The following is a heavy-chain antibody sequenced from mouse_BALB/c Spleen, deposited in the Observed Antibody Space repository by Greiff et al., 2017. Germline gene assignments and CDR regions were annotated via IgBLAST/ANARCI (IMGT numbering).Heavy chain of an antibody. Sequence: EVKVEESGGGLVKPGGSLKLSCAASGFTFSDYYMYWVRQTPEKRLEWVATISDGGSYTYYPDSVKGRFTISRDNAKNNLYLQMSSLKSEDTAMYYCARDPYYYGSSYAMDYWGQGTSVTVSS. CDR3: ARDPYYYGSSYAMDY. J-gene: IGHJ4*01. CDR1: GFTFSDYY. D-gene: IGHD1-1*01. CDR2: ISDGGSYT. V-gene: IGHV5-4*02.